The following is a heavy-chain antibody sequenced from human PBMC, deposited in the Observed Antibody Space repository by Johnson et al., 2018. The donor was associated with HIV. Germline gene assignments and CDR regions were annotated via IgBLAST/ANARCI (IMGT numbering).Heavy chain of an antibody. D-gene: IGHD1-7*01. Sequence: QVQLVESEGGVVQPGRSLRLSCAASGFTFSSYAMHWVRQAPGKGLEWVAVISYDGSNKYDADSVKGRFTISRDNSKNTLYLQMNSLIAEDTAVYYCAREKLELGIDAFDIWGQGTMVTVSS. V-gene: IGHV3-30-3*01. CDR1: GFTFSSYA. J-gene: IGHJ3*02. CDR3: AREKLELGIDAFDI. CDR2: ISYDGSNK.